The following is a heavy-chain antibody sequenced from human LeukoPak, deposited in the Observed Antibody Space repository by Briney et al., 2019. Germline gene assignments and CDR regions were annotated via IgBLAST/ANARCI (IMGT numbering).Heavy chain of an antibody. CDR3: ARTRRHYYKSGRNQAPWPGAMDA. D-gene: IGHD3-10*01. J-gene: IGHJ6*02. V-gene: IGHV4-59*02. CDR1: GGSVNDYY. Sequence: SETLSLTCTVSGGSVNDYYWSWIRQPPGKGLEWIGHVYYSGTAKYNPSLKSRVTIAMDTPNNQFSLSMSSVTAADKAVYYCARTRRHYYKSGRNQAPWPGAMDAWGQGTTVPVSS. CDR2: VYYSGTA.